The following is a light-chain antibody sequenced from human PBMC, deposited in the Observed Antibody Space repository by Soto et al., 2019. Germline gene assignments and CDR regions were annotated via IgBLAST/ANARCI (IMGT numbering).Light chain of an antibody. CDR2: MAS. CDR1: QSISSW. Sequence: DIQMTQAPSTLSASVRDRVTITCRASQSISSWLAWYQQKPGKAPKLLIYMASSLESGVPSRFSGSGSGTEFTLTFSSLQPDDFATYYCQRYNSYSSFGQGTKVDIK. V-gene: IGKV1-5*03. CDR3: QRYNSYSS. J-gene: IGKJ1*01.